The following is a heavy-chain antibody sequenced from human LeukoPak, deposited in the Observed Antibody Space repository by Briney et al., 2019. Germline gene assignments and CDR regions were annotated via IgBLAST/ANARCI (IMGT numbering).Heavy chain of an antibody. CDR2: INPNSGGT. CDR3: AREGTYGDNDYIDY. CDR1: GFTFTGYY. J-gene: IGHJ4*02. V-gene: IGHV1-2*02. D-gene: IGHD4-17*01. Sequence: GASVKVSCQTSGFTFTGYYMHWVRQAPGQGPEWMGWINPNSGGTNYAQKLQGRVTMTTDTSTSTAYMELRSLRSDDTAVYYCAREGTYGDNDYIDYWGQGTLVTVSS.